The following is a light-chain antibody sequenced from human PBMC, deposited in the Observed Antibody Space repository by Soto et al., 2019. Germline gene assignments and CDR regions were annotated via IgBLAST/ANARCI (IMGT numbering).Light chain of an antibody. J-gene: IGKJ3*01. CDR1: QSVSSSY. Sequence: EIVLTQSPGNLSLSPGERATLSCRASQSVSSSYLAWYQQKPGQAPRLLIYGASSSATGIPDRFSGSGSGRDCTLTISRLEPEDFAVYYCQQYGSSPLTFGPGPKGDIK. V-gene: IGKV3-20*01. CDR3: QQYGSSPLT. CDR2: GAS.